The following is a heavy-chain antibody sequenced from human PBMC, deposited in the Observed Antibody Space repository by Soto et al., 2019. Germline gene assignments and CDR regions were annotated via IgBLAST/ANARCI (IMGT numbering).Heavy chain of an antibody. CDR3: AFSETSYYFDY. CDR1: GFAFNNYG. J-gene: IGHJ4*02. Sequence: GGSLRLSCTVSGFAFNNYGINWVRQAPGKGLEWVSSISKSDSTYYSDSVKGRFAISRDNAKSSVSLQMNTLRVGDTAVYYCAFSETSYYFDYWGQGTLVTVSS. V-gene: IGHV3-21*01. D-gene: IGHD3-9*01. CDR2: ISKSDST.